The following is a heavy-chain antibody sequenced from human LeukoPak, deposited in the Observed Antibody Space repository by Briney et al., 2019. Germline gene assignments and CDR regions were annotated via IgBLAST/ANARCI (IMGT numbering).Heavy chain of an antibody. CDR3: ARGGTRITIVGVVINDFDY. J-gene: IGHJ4*02. V-gene: IGHV4-30-4*08. CDR2: IYHSGNT. Sequence: SQTLSLXCTVSGGSISSGDYYWSWIRQPPGKGLEWIGYIYHSGNTYYNPSLKSRLTISVATPRNQFSLKLRSVTAADTAVYYCARGGTRITIVGVVINDFDYWGQGTLVTVSS. CDR1: GGSISSGDYY. D-gene: IGHD3-3*01.